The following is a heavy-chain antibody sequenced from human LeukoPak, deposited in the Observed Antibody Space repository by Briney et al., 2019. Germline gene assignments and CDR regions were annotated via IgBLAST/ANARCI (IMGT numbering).Heavy chain of an antibody. J-gene: IGHJ4*02. Sequence: PGGSLRLSCAASGFTVSSNYMSWVRQAPGKGLEWVSAIYSGGSTYYADSVKGRFTISRDNSKNTLYLQMNSLRAEDTAVYYCARDTRYYFDYWGQGTLVTVSS. CDR3: ARDTRYYFDY. CDR2: IYSGGST. CDR1: GFTVSSNY. V-gene: IGHV3-66*01. D-gene: IGHD2-2*01.